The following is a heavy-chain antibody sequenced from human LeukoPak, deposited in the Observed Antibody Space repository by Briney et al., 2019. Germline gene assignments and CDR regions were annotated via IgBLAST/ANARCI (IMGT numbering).Heavy chain of an antibody. Sequence: KTSETLSLTCTVSGGSISSYCWNCLRQPPGKGLEWLGYIYYCGITNYNPSLKSPVPLSVDPSKDRFSLKISPVTAADSAVDYCSRDYYDTSGSPLRYFDCWGQGTLVTVSS. CDR1: GGSISSYC. D-gene: IGHD3-22*01. CDR2: IYYCGIT. V-gene: IGHV4-59*12. CDR3: SRDYYDTSGSPLRYFDC. J-gene: IGHJ4*02.